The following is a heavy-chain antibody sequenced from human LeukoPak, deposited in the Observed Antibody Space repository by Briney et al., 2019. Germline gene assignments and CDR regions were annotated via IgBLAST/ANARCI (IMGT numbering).Heavy chain of an antibody. D-gene: IGHD6-19*01. V-gene: IGHV3-30*18. Sequence: GGSLRLSCAASGFTFSSYGMHWVRQAPGKGLEWVAVISYDGSNKYYADSVKGRFTISRDNSKNTLYLQMNSLRAEDTAVYYCAKGDLYLQWLDIYYFDYWGQGTLVTVSS. CDR3: AKGDLYLQWLDIYYFDY. CDR2: ISYDGSNK. J-gene: IGHJ4*02. CDR1: GFTFSSYG.